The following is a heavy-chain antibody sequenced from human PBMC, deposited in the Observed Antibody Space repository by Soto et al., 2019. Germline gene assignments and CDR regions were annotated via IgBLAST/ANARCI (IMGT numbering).Heavy chain of an antibody. CDR1: GGTFSSYA. V-gene: IGHV1-69*05. Sequence: SVKVSCKASGGTFSSYAISWVRQAPGQGLEWMGGIIPIFGTANYAQKFQGRVAITTDKSTSTAYMELSSLRSEDTAVYYCARRMYSSGWYDPFDYWGQGTLVTVSS. D-gene: IGHD6-19*01. CDR2: IIPIFGTA. CDR3: ARRMYSSGWYDPFDY. J-gene: IGHJ4*02.